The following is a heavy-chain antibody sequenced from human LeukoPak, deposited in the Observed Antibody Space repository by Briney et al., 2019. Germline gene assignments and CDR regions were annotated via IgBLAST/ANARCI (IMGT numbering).Heavy chain of an antibody. CDR3: AAIGKTYSNYFDY. J-gene: IGHJ4*02. D-gene: IGHD4-11*01. CDR2: IIPIFGTA. V-gene: IGHV1-69*05. CDR1: GGTFSSYA. Sequence: SVKVSCKASGGTFSSYAISWVRQAPGQGLEWMGGIIPIFGTANYAQKFQGRVTTTTDESTSTAYMELSSLRSEDTAVYYCAAIGKTYSNYFDYWGQGTLVTVSS.